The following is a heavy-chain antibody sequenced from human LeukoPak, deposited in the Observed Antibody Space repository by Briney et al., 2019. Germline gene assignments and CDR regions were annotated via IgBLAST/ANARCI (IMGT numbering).Heavy chain of an antibody. V-gene: IGHV1-3*01. Sequence: GASVKVSCKTSGFTFTTYTMHWVRQAPGQRLEWMGWINAAKGNTQYSQKFQGRVTITRDTSASTAYMELSSLRSEDTAVYYCARGAPIRVAVAATFDPWGQGTLVTVPS. CDR3: ARGAPIRVAVAATFDP. CDR1: GFTFTTYT. J-gene: IGHJ5*02. D-gene: IGHD6-19*01. CDR2: INAAKGNT.